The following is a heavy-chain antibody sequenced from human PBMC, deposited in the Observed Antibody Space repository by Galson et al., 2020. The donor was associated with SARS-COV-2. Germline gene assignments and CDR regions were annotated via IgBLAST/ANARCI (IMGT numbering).Heavy chain of an antibody. V-gene: IGHV4-34*01. J-gene: IGHJ2*01. D-gene: IGHD3-10*01. CDR2: VNHIGNI. Sequence: SQASETLSLTCDVYGGSFSGYYWSWLRQPPGKGLEWIGEVNHIGNINYNPSLMSRVTISVETSRNQFSLKLYSVAAADTAVYYCARSHYYDSRSYYRRYFDLWGRGTLVTVSS. CDR1: GGSFSGYY. CDR3: ARSHYYDSRSYYRRYFDL.